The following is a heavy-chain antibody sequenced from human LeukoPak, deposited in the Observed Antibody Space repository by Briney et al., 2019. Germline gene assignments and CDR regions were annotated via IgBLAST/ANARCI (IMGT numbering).Heavy chain of an antibody. CDR1: GYTFSDYY. Sequence: ASVKVSCKASGYTFSDYYLHWLRQAPGQGLEWMGWMHPNSGGTNYAQKFQGRVTMTRDTSISTAYMDLSSLRSDDTAVYYCARHTTIFGVAIIDIWGQGTMVTVSS. CDR3: ARHTTIFGVAIIDI. V-gene: IGHV1-2*02. D-gene: IGHD3-3*01. CDR2: MHPNSGGT. J-gene: IGHJ3*02.